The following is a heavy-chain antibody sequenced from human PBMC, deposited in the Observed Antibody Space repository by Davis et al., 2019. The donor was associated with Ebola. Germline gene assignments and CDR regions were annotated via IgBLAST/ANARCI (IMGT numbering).Heavy chain of an antibody. CDR3: AKDTTNVWFDV. CDR1: GFVFSSYV. J-gene: IGHJ3*01. Sequence: GESLKISCVASGFVFSSYVMSWVRRAPGKGLEWVSTLGLSADTYYAESVKGRFTISRDNSKNTLHLQMNSLRVEDTAIYYCAKDTTNVWFDVWGQGTMVTVSS. CDR2: LGLSADT. D-gene: IGHD1-26*01. V-gene: IGHV3-23*01.